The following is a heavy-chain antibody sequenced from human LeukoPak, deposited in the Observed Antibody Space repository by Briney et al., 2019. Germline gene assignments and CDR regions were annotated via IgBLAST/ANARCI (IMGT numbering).Heavy chain of an antibody. CDR1: GGSFSGYY. Sequence: KPSETLSLTCAVYGGSFSGYYWSWIRHPPGKGLEWIGEINHSGSTNYNPSLKNRVTISVDTSKNQFSLKLSSVTAADTAVYYCARFDSSGYQYYFDYWGQGTLVTVSS. CDR3: ARFDSSGYQYYFDY. D-gene: IGHD3-22*01. J-gene: IGHJ4*02. V-gene: IGHV4-34*01. CDR2: INHSGST.